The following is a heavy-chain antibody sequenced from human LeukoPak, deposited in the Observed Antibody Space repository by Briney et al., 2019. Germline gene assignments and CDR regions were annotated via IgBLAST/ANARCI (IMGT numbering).Heavy chain of an antibody. J-gene: IGHJ4*02. Sequence: GGSLRLSCAASGFTFSDYYMSWIRQAPGKGLEWVSYISSSGSTIYYADSVKGRFTISRDNAKNSLYLQMNSLRAEDTGVYYCARDRLDYYGSSGRFDYWGRGTLVTVSS. CDR2: ISSSGSTI. D-gene: IGHD3-22*01. CDR3: ARDRLDYYGSSGRFDY. V-gene: IGHV3-11*04. CDR1: GFTFSDYY.